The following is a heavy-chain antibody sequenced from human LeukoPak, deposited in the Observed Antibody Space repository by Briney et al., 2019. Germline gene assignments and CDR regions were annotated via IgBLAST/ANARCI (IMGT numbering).Heavy chain of an antibody. J-gene: IGHJ4*02. V-gene: IGHV4-39*01. CDR1: GGSISSSGYY. CDR2: IYYSGST. D-gene: IGHD6-13*01. CDR3: ARRRLAAAMPLFDY. Sequence: KPSETLSLTCTVSGGSISSSGYYWGWIRQPPGKGLEWIGSIYYSGSTYYNPSLKSRVTISVDTSKNQFSLKLSSVTAADTAVYYCARRRLAAAMPLFDYWGQGTLVTVSS.